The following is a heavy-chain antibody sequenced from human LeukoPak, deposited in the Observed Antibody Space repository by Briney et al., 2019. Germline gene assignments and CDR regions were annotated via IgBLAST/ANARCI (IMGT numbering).Heavy chain of an antibody. V-gene: IGHV4-59*08. D-gene: IGHD3-9*01. Sequence: SETLSLTCTVSGGSISSYYWSWIRQPPGKGLEWIGYIYYSGSTNYNPSPKSRVTISVDTSKNQFSLKLSSVTAADTAVYYCATYGGYYDILTGYAYWGQGTLVTVSS. CDR2: IYYSGST. CDR1: GGSISSYY. J-gene: IGHJ4*02. CDR3: ATYGGYYDILTGYAY.